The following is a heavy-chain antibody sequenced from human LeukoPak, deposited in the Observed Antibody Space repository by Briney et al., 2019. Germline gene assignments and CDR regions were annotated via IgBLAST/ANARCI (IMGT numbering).Heavy chain of an antibody. CDR1: GYTFTGYY. D-gene: IGHD3-22*01. CDR2: INPNSGGT. V-gene: IGHV1-2*02. CDR3: ARVDPASYYYDSSGYPLFDY. Sequence: ASVKVSCKASGYTFTGYYMHRVRQAPGQGLEWMGWINPNSGGTNYAQKFQGRVTMTRDTSISTAYMEMSRLRSDDTAVYYCARVDPASYYYDSSGYPLFDYWGQGTLVTVSS. J-gene: IGHJ4*02.